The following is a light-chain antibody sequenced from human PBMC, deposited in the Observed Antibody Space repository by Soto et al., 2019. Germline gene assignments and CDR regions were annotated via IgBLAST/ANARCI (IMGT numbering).Light chain of an antibody. J-gene: IGLJ1*01. CDR3: CSYAGTYYV. CDR1: SSDVGGYKY. V-gene: IGLV2-8*02. CDR2: EIN. Sequence: HSVLTQPASVSRAPGQSITISCTRTSSDVGGYKYVSWYQQHPGKAPKIMIYEINKRSSGVPDRFWGSKSGNTASLTISGLQAEDEAEYYCCSYAGTYYVFGTGTKVTVL.